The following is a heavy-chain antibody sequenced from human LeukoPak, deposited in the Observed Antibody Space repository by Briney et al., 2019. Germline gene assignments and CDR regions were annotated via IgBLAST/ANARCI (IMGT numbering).Heavy chain of an antibody. V-gene: IGHV4-38-2*01. CDR2: IYHNGNT. CDR1: GYSISSGYY. Sequence: PSETLSLTCAVSGYSISSGYYWGWIRQPPGKGLEWIGTIYHNGNTYYNPCLKSRVTISVDTSKNQFSLKRSSVTAADTAVYYCARVRYNYGDSDYWGQGTLVTVSS. J-gene: IGHJ4*02. CDR3: ARVRYNYGDSDY. D-gene: IGHD5-18*01.